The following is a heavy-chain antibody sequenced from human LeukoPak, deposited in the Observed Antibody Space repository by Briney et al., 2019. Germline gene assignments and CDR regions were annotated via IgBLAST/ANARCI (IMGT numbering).Heavy chain of an antibody. CDR2: IWYDGRTE. CDR3: AKDRTAADTSGFDY. CDR1: GFSFSTYG. J-gene: IGHJ4*02. D-gene: IGHD6-13*01. Sequence: GRSLRLSCAASGFSFSTYGMHWVRQAPGKGLEWVAVIWYDGRTENYADSVKGRFTISRDNSKNTLYLQMNSLRAEDTAVFYCAKDRTAADTSGFDYWGQGTLVTVSS. V-gene: IGHV3-33*06.